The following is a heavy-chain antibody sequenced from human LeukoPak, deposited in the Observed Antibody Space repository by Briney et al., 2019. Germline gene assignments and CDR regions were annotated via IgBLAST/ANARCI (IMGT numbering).Heavy chain of an antibody. Sequence: SETLSLTCTVSGGSISSYYWSWIRQPPGKGLEWIGEINHSGSTNYNPSLKSRVTISVDTSKNQFSLKLSSVTAADTAVYYCASRATITTHAPFDYWGQGTLVTVSS. V-gene: IGHV4-34*01. J-gene: IGHJ4*02. CDR1: GGSISSYY. D-gene: IGHD5-12*01. CDR3: ASRATITTHAPFDY. CDR2: INHSGST.